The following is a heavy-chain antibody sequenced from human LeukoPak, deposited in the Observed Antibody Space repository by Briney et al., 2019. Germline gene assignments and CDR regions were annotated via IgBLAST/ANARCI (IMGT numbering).Heavy chain of an antibody. Sequence: PSETLSLTCTVSGGSISSYYWSWIRQPPGKGLEWIGYIYYSGSTNYNPSLKSRVTISVDTSKNQFSLKLSSVTAADTAVYYCVRQSIWFGELPPFDPWGQGTLVTVSS. CDR3: VRQSIWFGELPPFDP. CDR1: GGSISSYY. J-gene: IGHJ5*02. D-gene: IGHD3-10*01. V-gene: IGHV4-59*08. CDR2: IYYSGST.